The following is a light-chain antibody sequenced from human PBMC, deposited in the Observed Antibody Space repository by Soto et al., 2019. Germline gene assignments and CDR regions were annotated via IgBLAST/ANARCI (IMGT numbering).Light chain of an antibody. CDR1: QSVRNN. J-gene: IGKJ1*01. Sequence: IVMTQSPATLSVSPGQRATLSCWASQSVRNNLAWYQQKPGQAPRLLIYGASTRATGIPARFSGSGSGTEFSLTISSLQSEDSAVYYCQQYNNWPPWTFGQGTKVDIK. V-gene: IGKV3-15*01. CDR3: QQYNNWPPWT. CDR2: GAS.